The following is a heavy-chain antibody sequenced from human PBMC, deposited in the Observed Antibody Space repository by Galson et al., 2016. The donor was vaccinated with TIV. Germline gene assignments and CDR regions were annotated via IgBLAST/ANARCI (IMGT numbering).Heavy chain of an antibody. CDR2: IYPGDSDT. CDR3: ARHSYDFWNGQDYFFYGMDV. Sequence: QSGAEVKKPGESLKIACKTSGYKFSTYWMSWVRQMPGKGPEWVGHIYPGDSDTRYSPSFQGHVTISADKSIDTAYLQWGSLKASDSAIYYCARHSYDFWNGQDYFFYGMDVWGQGTTVIVSS. V-gene: IGHV5-51*01. J-gene: IGHJ6*02. D-gene: IGHD3-3*01. CDR1: GYKFSTYW.